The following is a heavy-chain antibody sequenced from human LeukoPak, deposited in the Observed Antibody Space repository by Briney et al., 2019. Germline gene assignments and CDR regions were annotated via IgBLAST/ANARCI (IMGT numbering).Heavy chain of an antibody. J-gene: IGHJ4*02. Sequence: GGSLRLSCEASGFTFGSHAMYWVRQAPGKGLEWVAGIFGSGGSPHYADSVKGRFTISRDNSRNTVYLQINSLKADDTAVYYCGKTTVGYSSGQKPAWPVDYWGQGTLVTVSS. V-gene: IGHV3-23*01. CDR2: IFGSGGSP. CDR1: GFTFGSHA. D-gene: IGHD5-18*01. CDR3: GKTTVGYSSGQKPAWPVDY.